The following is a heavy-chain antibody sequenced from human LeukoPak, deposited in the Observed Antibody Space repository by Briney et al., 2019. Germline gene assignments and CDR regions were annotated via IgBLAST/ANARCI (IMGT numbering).Heavy chain of an antibody. CDR1: GFTFSSYA. J-gene: IGHJ6*03. Sequence: GGSLRLSCAASGFTFSSYAMHWVRQAPGKGLEWVAVISYDGSNKYYTDSVKGRFTISRDNSKNTLYLQMNSLRAEDTAVYYCARASIVGATPVSARYMDVWGKGTTVTVSS. CDR3: ARASIVGATPVSARYMDV. CDR2: ISYDGSNK. V-gene: IGHV3-30*04. D-gene: IGHD1-26*01.